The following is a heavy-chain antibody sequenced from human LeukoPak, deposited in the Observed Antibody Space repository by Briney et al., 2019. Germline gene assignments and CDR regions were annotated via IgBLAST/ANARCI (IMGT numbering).Heavy chain of an antibody. J-gene: IGHJ3*02. V-gene: IGHV3-23*01. Sequence: GGSLRLSCAASGFTFTNDGMSWVRQAPGKGLEWVSLISAAGNTKHYADSVKGRFTISRDNSKNTLYLQMNSLRAEDTAVYYCAREEEAPGGDAFDIWGQGTMVTVSS. CDR2: ISAAGNTK. CDR1: GFTFTNDG. CDR3: AREEEAPGGDAFDI. D-gene: IGHD3-16*01.